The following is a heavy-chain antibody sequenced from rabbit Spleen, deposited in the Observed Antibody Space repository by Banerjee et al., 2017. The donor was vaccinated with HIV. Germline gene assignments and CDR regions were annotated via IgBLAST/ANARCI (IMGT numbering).Heavy chain of an antibody. D-gene: IGHD8-1*01. CDR3: ARDTGSSFSSYGMDL. CDR2: AYAGSSGST. Sequence: QSLEESGGGLVQPEGSLTLTCTASGFSFSSNDYMCWVRQAPGKGLEWVACAYAGSSGSTYSATWAKGRFTISKTSSTTVTLQMTSLTVADTATYFCARDTGSSFSSYGMDLWGPGTLVTVS. J-gene: IGHJ6*01. CDR1: GFSFSSNDY. V-gene: IGHV1S40*01.